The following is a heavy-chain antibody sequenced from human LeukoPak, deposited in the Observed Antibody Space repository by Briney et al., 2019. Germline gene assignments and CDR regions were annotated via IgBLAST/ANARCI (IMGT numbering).Heavy chain of an antibody. D-gene: IGHD3-9*01. J-gene: IGHJ3*02. Sequence: GGSLRLSCAASGFTFSNAWMSWVRQAPGKELEWVGRIKSKTDGGTTDYAAPVKGRFTISRDDSKNTLYLQMNSLKTEDTVVYYCARELVTHAFDIWGQGTMVTVSS. CDR1: GFTFSNAW. V-gene: IGHV3-15*01. CDR2: IKSKTDGGTT. CDR3: ARELVTHAFDI.